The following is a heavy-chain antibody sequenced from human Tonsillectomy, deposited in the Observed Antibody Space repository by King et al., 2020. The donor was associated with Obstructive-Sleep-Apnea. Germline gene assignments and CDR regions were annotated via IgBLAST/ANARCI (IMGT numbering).Heavy chain of an antibody. CDR3: VRLGTTIIAAHFDF. CDR2: IDPGDSDV. J-gene: IGHJ4*02. Sequence: QLVQSGAEVKKPGESLKISCKASGYSFTNFWIGWVRQMPGKGLEWMGIIDPGDSDVRFSPSFRGQVTISADKSITTAYLQWSSLKASDTAVYYCVRLGTTIIAAHFDFWGLGTLVTVSS. V-gene: IGHV5-51*01. D-gene: IGHD3-22*01. CDR1: GYSFTNFW.